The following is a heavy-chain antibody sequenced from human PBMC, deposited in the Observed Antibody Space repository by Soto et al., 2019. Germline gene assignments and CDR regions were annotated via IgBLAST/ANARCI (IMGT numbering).Heavy chain of an antibody. V-gene: IGHV4-59*11. CDR1: GVSTSNHY. J-gene: IGHJ3*02. D-gene: IGHD2-2*01. CDR3: ARGGGSPYHDHEFDI. CDR2: IYYRGTT. Sequence: SEALSLTCSVSGVSTSNHYWTWIRKPPGQGPEWIGCIYYRGTTNYNASFNSRVTISVDTSKNQFSLKLTSVTTADTAVYYCARGGGSPYHDHEFDIWGQGTMVTVSS.